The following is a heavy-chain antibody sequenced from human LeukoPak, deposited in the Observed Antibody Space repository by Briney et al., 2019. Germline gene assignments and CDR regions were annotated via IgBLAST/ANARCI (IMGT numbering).Heavy chain of an antibody. CDR1: GGSISTNSYS. J-gene: IGHJ5*02. V-gene: IGHV4-39*07. CDR2: FYYSGST. D-gene: IGHD5/OR15-5a*01. Sequence: SETLSLTCTVSGGSISTNSYSWGWIRQPPGKGLQWIGTFYYSGSTYYTPSLESRVTISADTSKNQFSLKLNSATAADTAVYYCASYFGSGYRVWFMGFDPWGRGTLVTVSS. CDR3: ASYFGSGYRVWFMGFDP.